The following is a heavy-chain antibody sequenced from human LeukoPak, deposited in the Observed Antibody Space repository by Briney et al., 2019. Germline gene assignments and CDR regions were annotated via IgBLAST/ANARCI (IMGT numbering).Heavy chain of an antibody. CDR2: IKSKTDGGTT. D-gene: IGHD1-26*01. V-gene: IGHV3-15*01. CDR3: TTKTGGSYPLSYYYGMDV. J-gene: IGHJ6*02. Sequence: GGSLRLSCAASGFTFSNAWMSWVRQAPGKGLEWVGRIKSKTDGGTTDYAAPVKGRFTISRDDSKNTLYLQMNSLKTEDTAVYYCTTKTGGSYPLSYYYGMDVWGQGTTVTVSS. CDR1: GFTFSNAW.